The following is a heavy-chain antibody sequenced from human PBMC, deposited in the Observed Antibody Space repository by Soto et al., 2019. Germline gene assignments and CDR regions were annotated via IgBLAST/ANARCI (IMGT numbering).Heavy chain of an antibody. D-gene: IGHD3-22*01. CDR3: ARERYYYDSSGHPAGFDY. Sequence: ASVKVSCKASGYTFTSYYMHWVRQAPGQGLEWKGIINTSGGSTSYAQKLQGRFTMTRDTSTSTVYMELISLRSEDTAVYYCARERYYYDSSGHPAGFDYWGQGSLVTVSS. CDR2: INTSGGST. CDR1: GYTFTSYY. J-gene: IGHJ4*02. V-gene: IGHV1-46*04.